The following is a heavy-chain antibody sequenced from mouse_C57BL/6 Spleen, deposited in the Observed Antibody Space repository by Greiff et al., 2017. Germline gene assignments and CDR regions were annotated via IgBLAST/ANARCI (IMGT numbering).Heavy chain of an antibody. V-gene: IGHV5-9-1*02. CDR2: ISSGGDYI. Sequence: EVQVVESGEGLVKPGGSLKLSCAASGFTFSSYALSWVRQTPENKLECVAYISSGGDYIYYADTVKGRFTISRDNARNTLYLQMSSLKSEDTAMYYCTRGDYGSSLGAYWGQGTLVTVSA. CDR1: GFTFSSYA. CDR3: TRGDYGSSLGAY. D-gene: IGHD1-1*01. J-gene: IGHJ3*01.